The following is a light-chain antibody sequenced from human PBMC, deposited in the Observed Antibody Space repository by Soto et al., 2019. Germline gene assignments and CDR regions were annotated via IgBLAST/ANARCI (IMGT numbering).Light chain of an antibody. J-gene: IGKJ1*01. Sequence: DIQMTQPPSMLSASVGDRVTIACRASQSIRRWLAWYQQKPGKAPKLLIFDASTLESGVPSRFSGRGSETEFTLTISSLQPDDFATYYCQQYNSYSPATFGQGTKVDIK. CDR2: DAS. CDR3: QQYNSYSPAT. CDR1: QSIRRW. V-gene: IGKV1-5*01.